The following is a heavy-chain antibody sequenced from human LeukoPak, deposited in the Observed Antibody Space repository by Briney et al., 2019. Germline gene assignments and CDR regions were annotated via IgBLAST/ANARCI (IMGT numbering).Heavy chain of an antibody. J-gene: IGHJ5*02. D-gene: IGHD1-26*01. CDR1: GYTFTGYY. Sequence: ASVKVSCKPSGYTFTGYYMHWARQTPGQGLEWMGWINPNSGGTNYAQKFQGRVTMTRDTSISTAYMELSRLRSDDTAVYYCARGPSTDRMGPNNWFDLWGQGTLVTVSS. V-gene: IGHV1-2*02. CDR3: ARGPSTDRMGPNNWFDL. CDR2: INPNSGGT.